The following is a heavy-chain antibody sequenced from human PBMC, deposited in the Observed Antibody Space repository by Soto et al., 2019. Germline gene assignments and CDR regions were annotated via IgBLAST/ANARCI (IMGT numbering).Heavy chain of an antibody. CDR2: IYYSGST. CDR1: GGSISSYY. CDR3: ARETMPSFSKWFDP. D-gene: IGHD1-1*01. Sequence: PSETLSLTCTVSGGSISSYYWSWIRQPPGKGLEWIGYIYYSGSTNYNPSLKSRVTISVDTSKNQFSLKLSSVTAANTAVYYCARETMPSFSKWFDPWGQGTLVTVSS. J-gene: IGHJ5*02. V-gene: IGHV4-59*01.